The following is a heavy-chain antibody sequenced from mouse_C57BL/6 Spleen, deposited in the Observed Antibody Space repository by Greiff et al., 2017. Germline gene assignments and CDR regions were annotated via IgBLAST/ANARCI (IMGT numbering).Heavy chain of an antibody. CDR2: IRYDGST. V-gene: IGHV3-6*01. CDR1: GYSITSGSY. CDR3: AGLIGYYGSSYAMDY. J-gene: IGHJ4*01. Sequence: EVQLQESGPGLVKPSQSLSLTCSVTGYSITSGSYRKWIRQFPGNKPEWMGYIRYDGSTNYNPSLKNRISITRDTSKNQLFLKLNSVTAEDTATYCCAGLIGYYGSSYAMDYWGQGTSVTVSS. D-gene: IGHD1-1*01.